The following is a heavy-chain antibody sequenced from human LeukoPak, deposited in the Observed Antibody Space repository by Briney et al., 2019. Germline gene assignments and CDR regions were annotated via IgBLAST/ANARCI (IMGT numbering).Heavy chain of an antibody. CDR2: IYYSGST. CDR3: ARASWFDP. Sequence: TSESLSLTCTVAGSSISSYYWSWIRHPPGKGLEWIGYIYYSGSTNYNPSLKSRVTISVDTSKNQFCLKLSSVTAADTAVYYCARASWFDPWGQGTLVTVSS. V-gene: IGHV4-59*01. J-gene: IGHJ5*02. CDR1: GSSISSYY.